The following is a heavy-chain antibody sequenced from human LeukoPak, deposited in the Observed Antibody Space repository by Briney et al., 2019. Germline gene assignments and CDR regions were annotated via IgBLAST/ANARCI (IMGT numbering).Heavy chain of an antibody. Sequence: ASVKASCKASGYTFTGYYMHWVRQAPGQGLEWMGWINPNSGGTNYAQKFQGWVTMTRDTSISTAYMELSRLRSDDTAVYYCARAAPYSSGWYFYYYGMDVWGQGTTVTVSS. J-gene: IGHJ6*02. CDR3: ARAAPYSSGWYFYYYGMDV. V-gene: IGHV1-2*04. D-gene: IGHD6-19*01. CDR2: INPNSGGT. CDR1: GYTFTGYY.